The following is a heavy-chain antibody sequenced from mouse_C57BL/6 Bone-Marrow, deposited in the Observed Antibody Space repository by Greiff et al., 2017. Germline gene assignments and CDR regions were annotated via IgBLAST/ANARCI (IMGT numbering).Heavy chain of an antibody. CDR2: ISSGGSYT. J-gene: IGHJ2*01. Sequence: EVQLQESGGDLVKPGGSLKLSCAASGFTFSSYGMSWVRQTPDKRLEWVATISSGGSYTYYPDSVKGRFTISRDNAKNTLYRQMSSLKSEDPAMYYCARWWLLYYVDYWGQGTTLTVSS. CDR1: GFTFSSYG. CDR3: ARWWLLYYVDY. V-gene: IGHV5-6*01. D-gene: IGHD2-3*01.